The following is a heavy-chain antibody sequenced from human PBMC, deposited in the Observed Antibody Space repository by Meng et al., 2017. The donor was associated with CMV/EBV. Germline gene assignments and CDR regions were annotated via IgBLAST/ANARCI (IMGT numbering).Heavy chain of an antibody. CDR2: IYYSGST. Sequence: PPRQEEGPGLVKPSETLSLTRSVAGGSISSSSYYWGWIRQPPGKGLEWIGSIYYSGSTYYNPSLRSRVTISVDTSKNQFSLKLSSVTAADTAVYYCAREGNYYGSGSYYAYWGQGTLVTVSS. CDR3: AREGNYYGSGSYYAY. V-gene: IGHV4-39*07. D-gene: IGHD3-10*01. J-gene: IGHJ4*02. CDR1: GGSISSSSYY.